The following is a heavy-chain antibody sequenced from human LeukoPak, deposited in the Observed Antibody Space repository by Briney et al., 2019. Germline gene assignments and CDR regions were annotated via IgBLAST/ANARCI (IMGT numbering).Heavy chain of an antibody. CDR2: IYYSGST. Sequence: KPSETLSLTCTVSGGSISSSSYYWGWIRQPPGKGLEWIGSIYYSGSTYYNPSLKSRVTISVDTSKNQFSLKLSSVTAADTAVYYCARRVGDRTNWFDPWGRGTLVTVSS. V-gene: IGHV4-39*01. J-gene: IGHJ5*02. D-gene: IGHD4-17*01. CDR3: ARRVGDRTNWFDP. CDR1: GGSISSSSYY.